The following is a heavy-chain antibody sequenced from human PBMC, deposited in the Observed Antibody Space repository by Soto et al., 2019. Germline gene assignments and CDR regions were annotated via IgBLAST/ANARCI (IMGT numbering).Heavy chain of an antibody. Sequence: GGSLRLSCAASGFTFSSYSMNWVRQAPGKGLEWVSSISSSSSYIYYADSVKGRFTISRDNAKNSLYLQMNSLRAEDTAVYYCARKMKEYCSSTSCSGRNDAFDIWGQGTMVTVSS. CDR2: ISSSSSYI. CDR3: ARKMKEYCSSTSCSGRNDAFDI. CDR1: GFTFSSYS. V-gene: IGHV3-21*01. D-gene: IGHD2-2*01. J-gene: IGHJ3*02.